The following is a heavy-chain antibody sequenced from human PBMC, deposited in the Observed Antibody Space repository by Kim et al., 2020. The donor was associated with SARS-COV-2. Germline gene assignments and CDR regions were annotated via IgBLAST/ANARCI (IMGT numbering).Heavy chain of an antibody. D-gene: IGHD2-8*02. CDR3: AREGAEDIGAKGAFVLLYCIDD. CDR1: GFTFSSYS. J-gene: IGHJ4*03. V-gene: IGHV3-21*01. CDR2: ISSSSSYI. Sequence: GGSLRLSCAASGFTFSSYSMNWVRQAPGKGLEWVSSISSSSSYIYYADSVKGRFTISRDNAKNSLYLQMNSLRAEDTAVYYCAREGAEDIGAKGAFVLLYCIDDWGQGTMVTVSS.